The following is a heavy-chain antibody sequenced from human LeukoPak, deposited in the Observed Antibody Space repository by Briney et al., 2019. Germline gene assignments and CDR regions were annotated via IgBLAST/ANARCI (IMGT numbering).Heavy chain of an antibody. D-gene: IGHD4-17*01. Sequence: GASVKVSCKASGYTFTSYDINWVRQATGQGLEWMGWKNPNSGNTGYAQKFQGRVTMTRNTSISTAYMELSSLRSEDTAVYYCARVGGDTVTNRYWGQGTLVTVSS. CDR1: GYTFTSYD. J-gene: IGHJ4*02. V-gene: IGHV1-8*01. CDR3: ARVGGDTVTNRY. CDR2: KNPNSGNT.